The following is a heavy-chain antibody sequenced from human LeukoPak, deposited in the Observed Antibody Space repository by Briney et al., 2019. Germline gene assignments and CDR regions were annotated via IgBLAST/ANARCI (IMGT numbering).Heavy chain of an antibody. CDR2: IKQDGSEK. CDR3: ARVSRDFYSNYYYYYGMDV. CDR1: GFTFSSDW. Sequence: GGSLRLSCAASGFTFSSDWISWVRQAPGKGLEWVANIKQDGSEKYYVDSVKGRFTISRDNAKNSLYLQMNSLRAEDTAVYYCARVSRDFYSNYYYYYGMDVWGQGTTVTVSS. J-gene: IGHJ6*02. V-gene: IGHV3-7*01. D-gene: IGHD4-11*01.